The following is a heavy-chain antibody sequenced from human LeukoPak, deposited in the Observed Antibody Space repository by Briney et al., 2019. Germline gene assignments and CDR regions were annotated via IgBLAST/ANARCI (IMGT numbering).Heavy chain of an antibody. D-gene: IGHD3-22*01. CDR1: GHTFTSYD. CDR2: MNPNSGNT. Sequence: ASVKVSCKASGHTFTSYDINWVRQATGQGLEWMGWMNPNSGNTAYAQKFQGRVTVTRNTSISTAYMELSSLRSEDTAVYYCAREDYYDSGSFDPWGQGTLLTVSS. J-gene: IGHJ5*02. CDR3: AREDYYDSGSFDP. V-gene: IGHV1-8*02.